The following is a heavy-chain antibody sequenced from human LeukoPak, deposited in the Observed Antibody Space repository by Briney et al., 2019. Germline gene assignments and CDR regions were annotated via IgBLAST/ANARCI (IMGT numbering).Heavy chain of an antibody. Sequence: SETLSLTCTVSGGPITNYYWSWIRQPPGKGLEWIGYIYYSGSTNYNPSLKSRVTISVDTSKNQFSLKLSSVTAADTAVYYCAQGELPFDYWGQGTLVTVSS. D-gene: IGHD1-26*01. CDR1: GGPITNYY. CDR3: AQGELPFDY. V-gene: IGHV4-59*01. CDR2: IYYSGST. J-gene: IGHJ4*02.